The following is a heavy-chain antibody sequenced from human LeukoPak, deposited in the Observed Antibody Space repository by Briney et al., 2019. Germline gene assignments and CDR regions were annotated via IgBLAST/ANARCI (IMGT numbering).Heavy chain of an antibody. CDR2: IYYSGST. D-gene: IGHD1-7*01. CDR3: ARDWVGTDYYYYYGMDV. J-gene: IGHJ6*02. CDR1: GDSIGSGTHY. V-gene: IGHV4-39*07. Sequence: SETLSLTCTVSGDSIGSGTHYWGWIRQPPGKGLEWIGSIYYSGSTYYNPSLKSRVTISVDTSKNQFSLKLSSVTAADTAVYYCARDWVGTDYYYYYGMDVWGQGTTVTVSS.